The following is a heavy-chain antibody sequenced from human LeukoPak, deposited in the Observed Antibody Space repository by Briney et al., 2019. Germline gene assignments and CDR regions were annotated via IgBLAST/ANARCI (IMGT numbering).Heavy chain of an antibody. J-gene: IGHJ4*02. Sequence: SETLSLTCDVSGDSVTSTNWCTGVPQPPGKGLEWFGGFSSGGSTNSNPSLMSRLSMSVDESKNEFSLMLTSVTAADTAVYYCASGGLVSRYLDHWGQGTLVTVSP. V-gene: IGHV4-4*02. CDR1: GDSVTSTNW. CDR3: ASGGLVSRYLDH. D-gene: IGHD3-9*01. CDR2: FSSGGST.